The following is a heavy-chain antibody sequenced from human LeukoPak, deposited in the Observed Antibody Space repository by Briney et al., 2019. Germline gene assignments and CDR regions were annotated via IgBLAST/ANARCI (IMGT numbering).Heavy chain of an antibody. CDR1: GGSISSYY. V-gene: IGHV4-4*07. CDR3: ARGGSSGYYYG. CDR2: LYTSGST. Sequence: SETLSLTCTVSGGSISSYYWSWIRQPAGKGLEGIGRLYTSGSTNYSPSLKSRVTMSVDTSKNQFSLKLTSMTAADTAVYYCARGGSSGYYYGWGQGTLVTVSS. J-gene: IGHJ4*02. D-gene: IGHD3-22*01.